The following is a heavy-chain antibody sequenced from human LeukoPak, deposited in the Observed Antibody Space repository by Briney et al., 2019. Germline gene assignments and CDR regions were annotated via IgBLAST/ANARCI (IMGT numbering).Heavy chain of an antibody. D-gene: IGHD1-26*01. CDR2: SGIVGDT. Sequence: GGSLRLSCAASGFTFSRKDMHWIRQATGRGLEWVSGSGIVGDTYYSDSVKGRFTISRESGKNSLYLQMNSLTAGDTAVYYCARGGSSSDTFDLWGQGALVTVSS. CDR1: GFTFSRKD. J-gene: IGHJ5*02. CDR3: ARGGSSSDTFDL. V-gene: IGHV3-13*01.